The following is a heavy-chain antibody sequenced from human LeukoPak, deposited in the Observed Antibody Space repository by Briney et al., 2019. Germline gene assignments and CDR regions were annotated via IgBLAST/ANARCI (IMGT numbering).Heavy chain of an antibody. CDR1: GFTFSSYS. J-gene: IGHJ4*02. V-gene: IGHV3-21*01. Sequence: MSGGSLRLSCAASGFTFSSYSMNWVRQAPGKGLEWVSSISSSSSYIYYADSVKGRFTISRDNAKNSLYLQMNSLRAEDTAVYYCARVTPLYYFDYWGQGTLVTVSS. CDR2: ISSSSSYI. CDR3: ARVTPLYYFDY.